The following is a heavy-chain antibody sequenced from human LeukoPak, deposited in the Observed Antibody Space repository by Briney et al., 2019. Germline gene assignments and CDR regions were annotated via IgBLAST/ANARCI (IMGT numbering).Heavy chain of an antibody. CDR3: ARGKEGYCSSTSCYTRLRYYYYMDV. Sequence: ASVKVSCKASGDTFTGYYIHSGRQAPGQGLEWMGWINPNSGGTNSAQKFQGRVTTTRDTSLSTAYMELSRLRSDDTAVYYCARGKEGYCSSTSCYTRLRYYYYMDVWGKGTTVTVSS. J-gene: IGHJ6*03. D-gene: IGHD2-2*02. CDR1: GDTFTGYY. V-gene: IGHV1-2*02. CDR2: INPNSGGT.